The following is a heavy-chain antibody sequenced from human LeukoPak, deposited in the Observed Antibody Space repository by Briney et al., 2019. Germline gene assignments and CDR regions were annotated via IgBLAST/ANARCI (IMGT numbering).Heavy chain of an antibody. D-gene: IGHD3-22*01. CDR2: IDHSGSS. Sequence: PSETLSLTCSVCGGSFSGYFWSWLRQPPGKGLEWIGEIDHSGSSNYNPSLKSRATISVDTSKNQFSLKVNSVTAADTAVYYCARDLPHYYDSSGFPSNFDYWGQGTLVTVSS. J-gene: IGHJ4*02. V-gene: IGHV4-34*01. CDR3: ARDLPHYYDSSGFPSNFDY. CDR1: GGSFSGYF.